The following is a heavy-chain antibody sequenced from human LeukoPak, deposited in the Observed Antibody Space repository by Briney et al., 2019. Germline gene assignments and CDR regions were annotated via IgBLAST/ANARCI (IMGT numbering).Heavy chain of an antibody. V-gene: IGHV3-33*01. CDR2: IWYDGSNT. CDR3: ARGIGRYFDY. D-gene: IGHD1-26*01. CDR1: GFTFSSHS. J-gene: IGHJ4*02. Sequence: GGTLRLYCAASGFTFSSHSMHWVRQAPAKQLEWVAVIWYDGSNTHYADSVKGRFTISRDNSKNTLYLQMNSLRAEDTAVYYCARGIGRYFDYWGQGTLVTVSS.